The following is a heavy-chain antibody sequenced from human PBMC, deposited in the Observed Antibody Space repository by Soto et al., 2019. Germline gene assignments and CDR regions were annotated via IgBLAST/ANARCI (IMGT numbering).Heavy chain of an antibody. J-gene: IGHJ6*02. CDR3: AKSYSSGSNENYGMDV. Sequence: SETLSLTCTVSGGSISSSSYYWGWIRQPPGKGLEWIGSIYYSGSTYYNPSLKSRVTISVDTSKNQFSLKLSSVTAADTAVYYCAKSYSSGSNENYGMDVWGQGTTVTVSS. V-gene: IGHV4-39*01. CDR2: IYYSGST. D-gene: IGHD6-19*01. CDR1: GGSISSSSYY.